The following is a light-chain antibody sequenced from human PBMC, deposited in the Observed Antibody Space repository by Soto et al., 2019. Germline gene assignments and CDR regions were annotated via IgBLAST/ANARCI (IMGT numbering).Light chain of an antibody. V-gene: IGLV2-14*01. Sequence: QSALTQPASVSGSPGQSITISCTGSSSDVGGYNYVSWYQQHPGKAPKLMIYEVSKRPSGVSNRLSGSKSGNTASLTISGLQAEDEADYYCSSYTSISSVIFGGGTKVTVL. J-gene: IGLJ2*01. CDR1: SSDVGGYNY. CDR3: SSYTSISSVI. CDR2: EVS.